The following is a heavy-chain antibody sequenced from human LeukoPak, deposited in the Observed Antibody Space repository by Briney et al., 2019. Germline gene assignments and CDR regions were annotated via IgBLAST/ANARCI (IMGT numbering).Heavy chain of an antibody. V-gene: IGHV1-69*05. CDR1: GGTFSSYA. CDR2: IIPIFGTA. J-gene: IGHJ4*02. D-gene: IGHD6-19*01. Sequence: SSVKVSCKASGGTFSSYAISWVRQAPGQGLEWMGRIIPIFGTANYAQKFQGRVTITTDESTSTAYMELSSLRSEDTAVYYCARDLGSGWSSFDYWGQGTLVTVSS. CDR3: ARDLGSGWSSFDY.